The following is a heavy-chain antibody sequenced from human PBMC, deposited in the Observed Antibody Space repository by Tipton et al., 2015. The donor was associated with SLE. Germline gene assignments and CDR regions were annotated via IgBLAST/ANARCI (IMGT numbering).Heavy chain of an antibody. J-gene: IGHJ5*02. CDR1: GASIRTFY. V-gene: IGHV4-59*03. D-gene: IGHD3-10*01. CDR2: IYDSGST. CDR3: AMGRYYYGSGSSENWFDP. Sequence: TLSLTCTVSGASIRTFYWSWIRQPSGKGLEWIGSIYDSGSTNYNPSLTSRVTISIDTSKNQFSLKLSSVTAADTAVYYCAMGRYYYGSGSSENWFDPWGQGTLVTVSS.